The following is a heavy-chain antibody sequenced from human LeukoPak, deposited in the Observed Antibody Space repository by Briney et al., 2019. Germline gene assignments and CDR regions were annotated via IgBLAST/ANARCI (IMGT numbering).Heavy chain of an antibody. J-gene: IGHJ2*01. Sequence: PRASVKVSCKASGYTFTSYYMHWVRQAPGKGLEWMGGFDPEDGETIYAQKFQGRVTMTEDTSTDTAYMELSSLRSEDTAVYYCATGPTRGGTMIVWYWYFDLWGRGTLVTVSS. CDR1: GYTFTSYY. CDR3: ATGPTRGGTMIVWYWYFDL. V-gene: IGHV1-24*01. D-gene: IGHD3-22*01. CDR2: FDPEDGET.